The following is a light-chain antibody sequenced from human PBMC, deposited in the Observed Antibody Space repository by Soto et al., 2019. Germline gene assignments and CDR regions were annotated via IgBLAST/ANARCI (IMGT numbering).Light chain of an antibody. J-gene: IGKJ1*01. CDR2: KAS. Sequence: DIQMTQSPSTLSASVGDTVTITCRASQSISSWLAWYQQKPGKAPKVLIYKASSLESGVPSRFSGSGSGTEFTLTISSLQPDDSATDYGQQYQSLWTFGQGTKVEIK. V-gene: IGKV1-5*03. CDR3: QQYQSLWT. CDR1: QSISSW.